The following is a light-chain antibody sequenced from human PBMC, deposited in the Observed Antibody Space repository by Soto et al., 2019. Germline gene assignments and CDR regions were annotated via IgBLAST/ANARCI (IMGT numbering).Light chain of an antibody. J-gene: IGKJ1*01. CDR3: QQYNNWPLT. CDR1: QSVSSN. CDR2: GAS. V-gene: IGKV3-15*01. Sequence: EIVMTQSPSTLSVSPLEGSTLSCGASQSVSSNLAWYQQKPGQAPRLLIYGASTRATGIPARFSGGGSGTEFTLTISSLQSEDFAVYYCQQYNNWPLTFGQGTKVDIK.